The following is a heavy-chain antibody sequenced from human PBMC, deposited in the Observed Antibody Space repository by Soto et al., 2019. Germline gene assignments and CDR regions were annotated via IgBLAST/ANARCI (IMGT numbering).Heavy chain of an antibody. Sequence: HPGGSLRLSCAASGFTFSSYGMHWVRQAPGKGLEWVAVIWYDGSNKYYADSVKGRFTISRDNSKNTLYLQMNSLRAEDTAVYYCARTLRRLEWLYPLLHYYYGMDVWGQGTTVTVSS. CDR3: ARTLRRLEWLYPLLHYYYGMDV. CDR2: IWYDGSNK. V-gene: IGHV3-33*01. J-gene: IGHJ6*02. CDR1: GFTFSSYG. D-gene: IGHD3-3*01.